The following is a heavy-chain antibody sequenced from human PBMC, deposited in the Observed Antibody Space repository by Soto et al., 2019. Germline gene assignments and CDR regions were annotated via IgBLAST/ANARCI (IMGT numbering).Heavy chain of an antibody. CDR1: GGSISSYY. J-gene: IGHJ6*02. CDR3: ARGVAAGTTRRYYYGMDV. Sequence: QVQLQESGPGLVKPSETLSLTCTVSGGSISSYYWSWIRQPPGKGLEWIGYINYSGSTNYKPSLKGRVTISVDTSKNQFSLKMTSVTAADTAVYYCARGVAAGTTRRYYYGMDVWGQGTTVTVSS. V-gene: IGHV4-59*01. CDR2: INYSGST. D-gene: IGHD1-7*01.